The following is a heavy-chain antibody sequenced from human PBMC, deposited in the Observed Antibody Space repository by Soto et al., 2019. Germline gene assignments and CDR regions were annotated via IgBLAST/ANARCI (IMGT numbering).Heavy chain of an antibody. Sequence: GFLRLSCAASGFSLTRYAMHWVRQAPGKGLEWVAVISYYGSTKYYADSVKGRFTISRDNSKKKVYLQMKSLRGEDTAVYYCARDTLSEYSRFWGRGTLVTVSS. CDR3: ARDTLSEYSRF. V-gene: IGHV3-30*14. D-gene: IGHD6-6*01. J-gene: IGHJ4*02. CDR1: GFSLTRYA. CDR2: ISYYGSTK.